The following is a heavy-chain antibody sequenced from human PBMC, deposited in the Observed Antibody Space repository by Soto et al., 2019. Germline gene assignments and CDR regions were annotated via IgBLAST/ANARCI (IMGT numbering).Heavy chain of an antibody. CDR3: ARDRNRGYYYYGMDV. Sequence: LRLSCAASGFTFSSYGMHWVRQAPGKGLEWVAVIWYDGSNKYYADSVKGRFTISRDNSKNTLYLQMNSLRAEDTAVYYCARDRNRGYYYYGMDVWGQGTTVTVSS. D-gene: IGHD3-10*01. V-gene: IGHV3-33*01. CDR1: GFTFSSYG. CDR2: IWYDGSNK. J-gene: IGHJ6*02.